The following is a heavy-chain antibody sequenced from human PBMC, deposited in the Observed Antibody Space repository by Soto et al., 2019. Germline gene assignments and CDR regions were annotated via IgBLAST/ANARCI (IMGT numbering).Heavy chain of an antibody. D-gene: IGHD3-3*01. CDR1: GGSINNNFW. V-gene: IGHV4-4*02. CDR3: VRGNDNYDFWNNWSLDP. CDR2: IYQTGSI. Sequence: QVQVQESGPGLVKPSGTLSLTCAVSGGSINNNFWSWVRQPPGKGLEWIGEIYQTGSINYNPSLRGRLTISVDKSKNQLSLKVDSVTAADTAFYYCVRGNDNYDFWNNWSLDPWGQGTLVTVSS. J-gene: IGHJ5*02.